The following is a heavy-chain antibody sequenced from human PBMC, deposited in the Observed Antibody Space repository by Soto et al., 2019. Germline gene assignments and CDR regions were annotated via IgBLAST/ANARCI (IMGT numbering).Heavy chain of an antibody. D-gene: IGHD3-16*01. CDR1: GGSVSSGSYY. Sequence: SETLFLTCTVSGGSVSSGSYYWSWIRQPPMTGLEWIGYIYYSGSTNYNPSLQSRVTISVDTSKNQFSLKLSSVTAADTAVSYCARGRDYYDYVWAPDAFDIWGQGTMVTVSS. J-gene: IGHJ3*02. V-gene: IGHV4-61*01. CDR3: ARGRDYYDYVWAPDAFDI. CDR2: IYYSGST.